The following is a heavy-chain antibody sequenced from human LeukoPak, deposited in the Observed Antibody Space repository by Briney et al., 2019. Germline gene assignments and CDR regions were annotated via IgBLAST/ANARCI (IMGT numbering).Heavy chain of an antibody. V-gene: IGHV1-46*01. CDR1: GYTFTTYY. D-gene: IGHD5-24*01. Sequence: ASVKVSCKASGYTFTTYYXXXVXQXPXXGLVWMGLINPSGGGTRYAQKFQGRVTMTRXTSTSTVYMELSSLRSEDTAVYYCASGYKTVSVFDHWGQGTLVTVSS. CDR2: INPSGGGT. CDR3: ASGYKTVSVFDH. J-gene: IGHJ4*02.